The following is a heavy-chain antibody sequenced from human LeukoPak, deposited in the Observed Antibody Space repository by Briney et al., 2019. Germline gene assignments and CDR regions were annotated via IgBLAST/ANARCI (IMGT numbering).Heavy chain of an antibody. CDR3: ARHEANYYYYYMDV. Sequence: STTLSLTCAGSGGSVNSVTYYWAWVRQPPGEGLEWIGSIYQGESTYSNPSLESRVSMSVDTSKNQFSLRLTSVTAADTAVYYCARHEANYYYYYMDVWGEGTTVTVSS. V-gene: IGHV4-39*01. D-gene: IGHD3-10*01. CDR2: IYQGEST. J-gene: IGHJ6*03. CDR1: GGSVNSVTYY.